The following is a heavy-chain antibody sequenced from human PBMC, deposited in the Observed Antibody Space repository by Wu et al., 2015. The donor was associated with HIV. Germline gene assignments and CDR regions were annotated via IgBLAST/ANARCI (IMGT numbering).Heavy chain of an antibody. J-gene: IGHJ4*02. Sequence: QVQLVQSGAGVKKPGASVKVSCKVSGYTLTELSMHWVRQAPGKGLEWMGGFDPEDGETIYAQKFQGRVTMTEDTSTDTAYMELSSLRSEDTAVYYCATGRPRYYDFWSAFHYWGQGTLVTVSS. CDR2: FDPEDGET. CDR3: ATGRPRYYDFWSAFHY. V-gene: IGHV1-24*01. CDR1: GYTLTELS. D-gene: IGHD3-3*01.